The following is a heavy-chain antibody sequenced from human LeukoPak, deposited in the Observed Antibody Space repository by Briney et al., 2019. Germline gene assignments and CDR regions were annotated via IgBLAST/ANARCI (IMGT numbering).Heavy chain of an antibody. D-gene: IGHD5-12*01. V-gene: IGHV4-59*01. CDR3: ASTMRGRHSGYDYLPQDYYYYYMDV. CDR2: IYYSGST. CDR1: GDSISNYY. J-gene: IGHJ6*03. Sequence: SETLSLTCTGSGDSISNYYWSWIRQPPGKGVKWIGYIYYSGSTNYNPSLKSRVTISVDTSKNQFSLKLSSVTAADTAVYYCASTMRGRHSGYDYLPQDYYYYYMDVWGKGTTVTVSS.